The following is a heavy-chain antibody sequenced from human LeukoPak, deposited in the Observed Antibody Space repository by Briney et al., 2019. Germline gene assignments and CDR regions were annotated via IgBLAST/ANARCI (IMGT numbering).Heavy chain of an antibody. D-gene: IGHD4-17*01. V-gene: IGHV3-74*01. CDR1: GFTFSSSW. Sequence: PGGSLRLSCAASGFTFSSSWMHWVRQAPGKGLVWVAHIKGDGSGTNYADSVKGRFTISRDNAKNTLYLQMNSLRADDTAVYYCARDNAYGFDSWGQGPLVTVSS. CDR3: ARDNAYGFDS. CDR2: IKGDGSGT. J-gene: IGHJ4*02.